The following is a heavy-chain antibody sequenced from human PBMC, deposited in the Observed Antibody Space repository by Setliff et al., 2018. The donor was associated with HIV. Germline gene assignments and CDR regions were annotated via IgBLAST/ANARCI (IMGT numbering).Heavy chain of an antibody. CDR2: INKDGNEK. V-gene: IGHV3-7*01. D-gene: IGHD3-10*01. CDR1: GFTFSNYW. J-gene: IGHJ4*02. Sequence: GESLKISCAGSGFTFSNYWMAWVRQAPGKGLEWVANINKDGNEKHYIDSVKGRFTISRDNAKSSLYLQMSSLRADDTAVFYCARVLSGNSYDVSDFWGQGTLVTVSS. CDR3: ARVLSGNSYDVSDF.